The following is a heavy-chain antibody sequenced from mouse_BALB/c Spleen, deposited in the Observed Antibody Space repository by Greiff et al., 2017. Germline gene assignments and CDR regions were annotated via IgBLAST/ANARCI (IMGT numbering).Heavy chain of an antibody. D-gene: IGHD2-4*01. CDR2: ISSGGST. CDR3: ARDYYDYDYYFDY. Sequence: EVNLVESGGGLVKPGGSLKLSCAASGFTFSSYAMSWVRQTPEKRLEWVASISSGGSTYYPDSVKGRFTISRDNARNILYLQMSSLRSEDTAMYYCARDYYDYDYYFDYWGQGTTLTVSS. J-gene: IGHJ2*01. CDR1: GFTFSSYA. V-gene: IGHV5-6-5*01.